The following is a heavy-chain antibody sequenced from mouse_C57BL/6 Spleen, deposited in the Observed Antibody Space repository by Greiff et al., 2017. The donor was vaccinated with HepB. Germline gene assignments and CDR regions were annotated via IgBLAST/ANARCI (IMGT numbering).Heavy chain of an antibody. J-gene: IGHJ2*01. V-gene: IGHV1-53*01. CDR3: ARCQTNWDLFDY. CDR2: INPSNGGT. CDR1: GYTFTSYW. Sequence: QVQLKQSGTELVKPGASVKLSCKASGYTFTSYWMHWVKQRPGQGLEWIGNINPSNGGTNYNEKFKSKATLTVDKSSSTAYMQLSSLTSEDSAVYYCARCQTNWDLFDYWGQGTTLTVSS. D-gene: IGHD4-1*01.